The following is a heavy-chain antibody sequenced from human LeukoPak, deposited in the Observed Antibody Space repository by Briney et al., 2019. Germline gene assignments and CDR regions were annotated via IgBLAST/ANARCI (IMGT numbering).Heavy chain of an antibody. CDR2: IYYSGST. J-gene: IGHJ6*03. D-gene: IGHD6-19*01. V-gene: IGHV4-59*01. Sequence: SETLSLTCTVSGGSISSYYWSWIRQPPGKGLEWIGYIYYSGSTNYNPSLKSRVTISVDTSKNQFSLKLSSVTAADTAVYYCARVSVAGNYGHYYMDVWGKGTTVTISS. CDR1: GGSISSYY. CDR3: ARVSVAGNYGHYYMDV.